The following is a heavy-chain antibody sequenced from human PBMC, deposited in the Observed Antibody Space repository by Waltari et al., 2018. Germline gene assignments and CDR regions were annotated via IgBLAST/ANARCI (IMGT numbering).Heavy chain of an antibody. CDR3: ARGDYYGSGSYYYYYYMDV. Sequence: QVQLVQSGAEVKKPGSSVKVSCKASGGTFSSYAISWVRQAPGQGLEGMGGIIPILGIANYAQKFQGRVTITADESTSTAYMELSSLRSEDTAVYYCARGDYYGSGSYYYYYYMDVWGKGTTVTVSS. V-gene: IGHV1-69*04. D-gene: IGHD3-10*01. CDR1: GGTFSSYA. J-gene: IGHJ6*03. CDR2: IIPILGIA.